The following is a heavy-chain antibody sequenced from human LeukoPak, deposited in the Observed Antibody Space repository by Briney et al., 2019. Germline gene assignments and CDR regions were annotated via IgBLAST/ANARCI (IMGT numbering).Heavy chain of an antibody. D-gene: IGHD6-19*01. CDR2: IYPGDSDI. CDR3: ARSPIGWHFDY. J-gene: IGHJ4*02. V-gene: IGHV5-51*01. CDR1: RYTFTSYW. Sequence: GESLKISCKGSRYTFTSYWIGWVRQMPGKGLEWMGIIYPGDSDIRYSPSFQGQVTISADKSISTAYLQWSSLKASDTAMYYCARSPIGWHFDYWGQGTLVTVSS.